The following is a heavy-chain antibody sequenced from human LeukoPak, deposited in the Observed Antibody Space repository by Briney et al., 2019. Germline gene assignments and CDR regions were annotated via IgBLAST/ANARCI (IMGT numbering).Heavy chain of an antibody. CDR1: GGPISSYY. CDR3: ARVREMATIPWFDP. D-gene: IGHD5-24*01. Sequence: SDTLSLTCTVSGGPISSYYWSWIRQPPGQGLEWVGYIYYSGSTNYNPSLKSRVTISVDTSKNQFSLKLSSVTAADTAVYYCARVREMATIPWFDPWGQGTLVTVSS. J-gene: IGHJ5*02. V-gene: IGHV4-59*07. CDR2: IYYSGST.